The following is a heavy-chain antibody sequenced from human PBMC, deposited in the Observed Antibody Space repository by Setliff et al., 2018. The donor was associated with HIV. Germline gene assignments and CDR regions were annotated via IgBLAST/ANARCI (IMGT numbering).Heavy chain of an antibody. D-gene: IGHD4-4*01. J-gene: IGHJ4*02. CDR3: ARVRNPTVHTMYFDS. CDR2: LNNDGTTI. V-gene: IGHV3-48*01. Sequence: GGSLRLSCAASGFTFSTYGLNWVRQAPGKGLEWISYLNNDGTTIYYADSVRGRFTISRDNAQSSLYLQINSLRAEDTAFYYCARVRNPTVHTMYFDSWGQGTLVTVSS. CDR1: GFTFSTYG.